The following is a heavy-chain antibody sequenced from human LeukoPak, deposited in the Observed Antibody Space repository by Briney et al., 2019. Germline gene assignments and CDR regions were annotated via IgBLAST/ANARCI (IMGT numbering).Heavy chain of an antibody. J-gene: IGHJ4*02. V-gene: IGHV3-23*01. Sequence: GGSLRLSCAASGFTFSSYAMSWVRQAPGKGLEWVSTISGSGGSTYYAGSVKGRFTISRDNSKNTLYLQMNSLRAEDTAVYYCAKGSRGYSSSDYWGQGTLVTVSS. CDR1: GFTFSSYA. CDR3: AKGSRGYSSSDY. D-gene: IGHD6-6*01. CDR2: ISGSGGST.